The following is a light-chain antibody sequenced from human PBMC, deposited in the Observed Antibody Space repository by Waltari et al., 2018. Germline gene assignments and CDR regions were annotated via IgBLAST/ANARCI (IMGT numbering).Light chain of an antibody. V-gene: IGKV1-39*01. CDR3: QQSYSTIRT. CDR2: AAS. Sequence: DIQMTQSPSSLSASVGDRVTITCRASQSISSYLNWYQQKPGKAPKLLIYAASSFQSGVPSRFSSSGSGTDFTLTISSLQPEDFATYYCQQSYSTIRTFGQGTKVEIK. CDR1: QSISSY. J-gene: IGKJ1*01.